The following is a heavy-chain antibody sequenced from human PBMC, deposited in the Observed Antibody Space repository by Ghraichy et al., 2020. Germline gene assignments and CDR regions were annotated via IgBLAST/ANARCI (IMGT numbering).Heavy chain of an antibody. CDR3: ARPLLGYCSGTSCYDY. CDR1: GYSFTTNW. CDR2: IFPSDSDT. Sequence: GESLNISCKGSGYSFTTNWIGWVRQMPGKGLEWMGIIFPSDSDTRYSPSFQGQVTISADKSISTAYLQWSSLKASDTAMYYCARPLLGYCSGTSCYDYWGQGTLVTVSS. J-gene: IGHJ4*02. V-gene: IGHV5-51*01. D-gene: IGHD2-15*01.